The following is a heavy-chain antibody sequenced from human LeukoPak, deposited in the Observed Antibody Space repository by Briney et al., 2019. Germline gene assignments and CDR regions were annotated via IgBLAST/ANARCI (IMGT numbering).Heavy chain of an antibody. D-gene: IGHD3-22*01. V-gene: IGHV3-30*04. J-gene: IGHJ6*02. CDR3: AGGPYYDSSGYLPNYYGMDV. CDR1: GFTFSSYA. Sequence: GGSLRLSCAASGFTFSSYAMHWVRQAPGKGLEWGAIISYDGTNKYYADSVKGRFTISRDNSKNTLYLQMNSLRAEDTAVYYCAGGPYYDSSGYLPNYYGMDVWGQGTTVTVSS. CDR2: ISYDGTNK.